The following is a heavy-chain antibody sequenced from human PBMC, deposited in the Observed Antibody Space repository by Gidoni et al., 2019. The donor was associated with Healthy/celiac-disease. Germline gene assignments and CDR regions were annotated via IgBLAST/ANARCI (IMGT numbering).Heavy chain of an antibody. J-gene: IGHJ4*02. D-gene: IGHD3-10*01. CDR1: GFTFSSYA. CDR3: AKLRANYYGSGSSDFDY. Sequence: EVQLLESGGGLVQPGGSLRLSCAASGFTFSSYAMSWVRQAPGKGLEWVSAISGSGGSTYYADSVKGRFTISRDNSKNTLYLQMNSLRAEDTAVYYCAKLRANYYGSGSSDFDYWGQGTLVTVSS. CDR2: ISGSGGST. V-gene: IGHV3-23*01.